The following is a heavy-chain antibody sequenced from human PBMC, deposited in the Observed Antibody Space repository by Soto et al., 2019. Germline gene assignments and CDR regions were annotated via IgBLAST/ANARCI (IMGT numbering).Heavy chain of an antibody. V-gene: IGHV3-48*02. CDR3: ARDQAPYGDFYYYYYGMDV. Sequence: GGSLRLSCAASGFTFSSYSMNWVRQAPGKGLEWVSYISSSSSTIYYADSVKGRFTISRDNAKNSLYLQMNSLRDEDTAVYYCARDQAPYGDFYYYYYGMDVWGQGTTVTVSS. J-gene: IGHJ6*02. CDR1: GFTFSSYS. CDR2: ISSSSSTI. D-gene: IGHD4-17*01.